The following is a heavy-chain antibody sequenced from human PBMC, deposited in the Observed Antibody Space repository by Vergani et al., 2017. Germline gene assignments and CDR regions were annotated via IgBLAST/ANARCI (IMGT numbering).Heavy chain of an antibody. CDR1: GGTFSSYA. J-gene: IGHJ5*02. Sequence: QVQLEQSGAEVKKPGSSVKVSCKASGGTFSSYAISWVRQAPGQGLEWMGGIIPIFGTANDAQKFQGRVTITADESTSTAYMELSRLRSDDTAVYYCARFSFEGSGSYYPGLDWFDPWGQGTLVTVSS. D-gene: IGHD3-10*01. CDR2: IIPIFGTA. V-gene: IGHV1-69*12. CDR3: ARFSFEGSGSYYPGLDWFDP.